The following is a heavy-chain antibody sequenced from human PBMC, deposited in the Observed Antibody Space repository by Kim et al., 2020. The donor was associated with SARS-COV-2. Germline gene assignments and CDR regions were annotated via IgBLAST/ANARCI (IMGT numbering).Heavy chain of an antibody. CDR1: GFTFSSYS. Sequence: GGSLRLSCAASGFTFSSYSMNWVRQAPGKGLEWVSYISSSSSTIYYADSVKGRFTISRDNAKNSLYLQMNSLRDEDTAVYYCARDRHSIAVAGNPYYYYGMDVWGQGTTVTVSS. CDR3: ARDRHSIAVAGNPYYYYGMDV. D-gene: IGHD6-19*01. CDR2: ISSSSSTI. J-gene: IGHJ6*02. V-gene: IGHV3-48*02.